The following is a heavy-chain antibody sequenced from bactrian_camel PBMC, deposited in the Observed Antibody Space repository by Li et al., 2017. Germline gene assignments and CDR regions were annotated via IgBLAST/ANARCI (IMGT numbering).Heavy chain of an antibody. D-gene: IGHD1*01. V-gene: IGHV3S2*01. CDR2: INLSSNQ. J-gene: IGHJ6*01. CDR3: AARSVGWCPLLEHWLGKRAYTPGGYFAN. CDR1: GFTFRSSV. Sequence: VQLVESGGGLVQPGGSRRLSCAASGFTFRSSVMSWVRQAPGKGLEWVSSINLSSNQYTADSVKGRFTISEDSAKNILYLQMHSLKPEDTAMYYCAARSVGWCPLLEHWLGKRAYTPGGYFANWGQGTQVTVS.